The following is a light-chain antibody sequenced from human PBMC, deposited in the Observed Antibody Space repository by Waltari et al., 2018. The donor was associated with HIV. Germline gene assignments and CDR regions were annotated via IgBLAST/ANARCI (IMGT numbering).Light chain of an antibody. CDR1: NIGSKG. Sequence: SYVLTQPPSVSVAPGQTARITCGGNNIGSKGVHWYQQKPSQAPVLVVYDDSDRPSGIPERCSGSSSWNTATLTISRGEAGDEADFYCQVWDSSTDLRVFGGGTKLTVL. CDR2: DDS. CDR3: QVWDSSTDLRV. J-gene: IGLJ2*01. V-gene: IGLV3-21*02.